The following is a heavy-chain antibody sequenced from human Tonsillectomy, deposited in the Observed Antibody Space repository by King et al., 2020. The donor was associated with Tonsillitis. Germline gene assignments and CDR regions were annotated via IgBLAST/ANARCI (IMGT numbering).Heavy chain of an antibody. Sequence: VQLVESGGGLVKPGGALRLSCAASGFTFCNAWMNWVRQAPGEGLEWVGRIKSKNDGGTTDSGASVKGRCTISRDDSKNTLYLQMNSLKTEDTTGYYCTTVGVAVAGTLSFDYWGQGTLVTVSS. CDR1: GFTFCNAW. D-gene: IGHD6-19*01. J-gene: IGHJ4*02. V-gene: IGHV3-15*07. CDR2: IKSKNDGGTT. CDR3: TTVGVAVAGTLSFDY.